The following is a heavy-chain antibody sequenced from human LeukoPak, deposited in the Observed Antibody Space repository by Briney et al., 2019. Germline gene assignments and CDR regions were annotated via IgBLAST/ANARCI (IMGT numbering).Heavy chain of an antibody. CDR1: GFTFSNYW. D-gene: IGHD6-13*01. J-gene: IGHJ4*02. V-gene: IGHV3-74*01. Sequence: GGSLRLSCGASGFTFSNYWMHWVRQSPGKGLVWVSGIKTDGSATTYADSVKGRFTISRENAKNSLYLQMNSLRAGDTAVYYCARGSLYSSKSFDYWGQGTLVTVSS. CDR2: IKTDGSAT. CDR3: ARGSLYSSKSFDY.